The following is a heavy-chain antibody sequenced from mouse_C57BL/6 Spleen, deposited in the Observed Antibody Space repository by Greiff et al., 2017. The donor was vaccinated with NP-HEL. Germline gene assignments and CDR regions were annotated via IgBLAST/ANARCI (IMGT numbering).Heavy chain of an antibody. CDR2: ISDGGSYT. Sequence: DVHLVESGGGLVKPGGSLKLSCAASGFTFSSYAMSWVRQTPEKRLEWVATISDGGSYTYYPDNVKGRFTISRDNAKNNLYLQMSHLKSEDTAMYYCARYDYQYYFDYWGQGTTLTVSS. V-gene: IGHV5-4*01. D-gene: IGHD2-4*01. CDR3: ARYDYQYYFDY. CDR1: GFTFSSYA. J-gene: IGHJ2*01.